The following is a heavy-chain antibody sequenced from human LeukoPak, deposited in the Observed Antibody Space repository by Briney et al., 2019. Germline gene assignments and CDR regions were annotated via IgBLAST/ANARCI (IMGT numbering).Heavy chain of an antibody. V-gene: IGHV3-23*01. CDR1: GLSCSNFA. Sequence: GWSRRLSCAASGLSCSNFAINGVRQAQGWGLAWVATIRGSGGSTYYADSVKGRFTISRDNSKNTLYLQMNSLRAEDTAVYYCAKMVHTEQWLVPFDYWGQGTLVTVSS. J-gene: IGHJ4*02. D-gene: IGHD6-19*01. CDR3: AKMVHTEQWLVPFDY. CDR2: IRGSGGST.